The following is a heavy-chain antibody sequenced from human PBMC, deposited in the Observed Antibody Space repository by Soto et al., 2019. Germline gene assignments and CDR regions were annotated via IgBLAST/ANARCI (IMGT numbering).Heavy chain of an antibody. CDR3: ARDSDDFPLSDLFDI. CDR1: GYTFSTYG. J-gene: IGHJ3*02. D-gene: IGHD3-3*01. Sequence: QAHLVQSGAEVKKPGASVKVSCKDCGYTFSTYGINWVRQAPGQARAWMGWISAYNGNTMVPKKFQGRVTMTSHTSTRTAYMELRNLRSDDTAGYYCARDSDDFPLSDLFDIWGEGKMVAVPS. CDR2: ISAYNGNT. V-gene: IGHV1-18*01.